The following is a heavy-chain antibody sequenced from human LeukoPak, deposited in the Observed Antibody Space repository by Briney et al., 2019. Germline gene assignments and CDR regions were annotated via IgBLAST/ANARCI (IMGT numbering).Heavy chain of an antibody. CDR2: INHSGST. CDR1: GGSFSGYY. J-gene: IGHJ4*02. CDR3: ARVTRNHYDSSGYPRGYFDY. V-gene: IGHV4-34*01. Sequence: SETLSLTCAVYGGSFSGYYWSWIRQPPGKGLEWIGEINHSGSTNYNPSLKSRVTISVDTSKNQFSLKLSSVTAADTAVYYCARVTRNHYDSSGYPRGYFDYWGQGTLVTVSS. D-gene: IGHD3-22*01.